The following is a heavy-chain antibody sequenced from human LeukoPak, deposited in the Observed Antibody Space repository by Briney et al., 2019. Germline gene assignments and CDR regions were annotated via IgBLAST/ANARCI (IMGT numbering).Heavy chain of an antibody. Sequence: ASVKVSCKASGGTFSSYTISWVRQAPGQGLEWMGWISAYNGNTNYAQKLQGRVTMTTDTSTSTAYMELRSLRSDDTAVYYCARIVDYYDSSGYKDWGQGTLVTVSS. CDR1: GGTFSSYT. V-gene: IGHV1-18*01. CDR3: ARIVDYYDSSGYKD. D-gene: IGHD3-22*01. CDR2: ISAYNGNT. J-gene: IGHJ4*02.